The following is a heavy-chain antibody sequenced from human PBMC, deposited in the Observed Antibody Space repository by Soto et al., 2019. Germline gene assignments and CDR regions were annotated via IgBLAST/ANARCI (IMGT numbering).Heavy chain of an antibody. CDR1: GFTFISYA. CDR3: ARDKVLLSCDWLFPYYYYVMDV. V-gene: IGHV3-30-3*01. CDR2: ISYDGSNK. J-gene: IGHJ6*02. D-gene: IGHD3-9*01. Sequence: WVSLRLSGSASGFTFISYAMHWFRQAPGKGLEWVAVISYDGSNKYCADSVKGRFTISRDNCKNKLYLQMSRLRSKHTAAYYCARDKVLLSCDWLFPYYYYVMDVWGQGSTVTVT.